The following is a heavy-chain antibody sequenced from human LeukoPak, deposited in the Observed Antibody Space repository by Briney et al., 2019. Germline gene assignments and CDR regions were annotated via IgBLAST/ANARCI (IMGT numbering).Heavy chain of an antibody. CDR2: ISLAGQT. J-gene: IGHJ4*02. CDR1: GGSISGTNW. Sequence: PSGTLSLTCGVSGGSISGTNWWSWVRQPPGQGLEWIGEISLAGQTNYNPSLKSRVTISVDTSKNQFSLRLSSVTAADTAVYYCARLTYTYYYDSSTYSFWGQGTLVTVSS. CDR3: ARLTYTYYYDSSTYSF. V-gene: IGHV4-4*02. D-gene: IGHD3-22*01.